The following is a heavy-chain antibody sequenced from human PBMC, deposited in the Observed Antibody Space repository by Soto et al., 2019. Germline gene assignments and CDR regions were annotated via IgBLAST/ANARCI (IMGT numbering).Heavy chain of an antibody. V-gene: IGHV1-18*01. J-gene: IGHJ4*02. CDR3: ARDLPTYSGSGSFYNRGLDY. Sequence: AASVKVSCKASGYTFPTYGISWVRQAPGQGLEWMGWISPYNGNTNYAQNLQGRVTMTTDTSTSTAYMELRSLTSDDTAVYYCARDLPTYSGSGSFYNRGLDYWGQGALVTVSS. CDR1: GYTFPTYG. D-gene: IGHD3-10*01. CDR2: ISPYNGNT.